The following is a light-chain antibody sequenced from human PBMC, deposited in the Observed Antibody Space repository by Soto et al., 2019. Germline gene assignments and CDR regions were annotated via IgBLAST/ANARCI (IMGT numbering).Light chain of an antibody. J-gene: IGKJ1*01. Sequence: DIVLTQSPGTLSLSPGERATLSCRASQSVSGSYLAWYQQRPGQAPRLLIYDASTRATGIPDRFSGSGSGTDFTLTISRLEPEDFAVYYCQQYYTSRAFGQGTKVDIK. CDR3: QQYYTSRA. CDR1: QSVSGSY. CDR2: DAS. V-gene: IGKV3-20*01.